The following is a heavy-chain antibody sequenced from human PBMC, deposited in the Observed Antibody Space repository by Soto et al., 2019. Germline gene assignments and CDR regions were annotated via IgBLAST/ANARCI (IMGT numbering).Heavy chain of an antibody. J-gene: IGHJ4*02. D-gene: IGHD3-22*01. CDR3: ARSRGGYFDY. V-gene: IGHV4-39*07. CDR2: IYYSGST. CDR1: GGSISSSSFH. Sequence: SETLSLTCTVSGGSISSSSFHWGWIRQPPGKGLEWIGSIYYSGSTNYNPSLKSRVTISVDTSKNQFSLKLSSVTAADTAVYYCARSRGGYFDYWGQGTLVTVSS.